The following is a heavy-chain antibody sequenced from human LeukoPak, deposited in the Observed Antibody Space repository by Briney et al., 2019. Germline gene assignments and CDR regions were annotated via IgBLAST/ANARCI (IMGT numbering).Heavy chain of an antibody. CDR3: ARDHEGTTRD. J-gene: IGHJ4*02. CDR2: INPNSGGT. V-gene: IGHV1-2*02. CDR1: GYTFTGHN. Sequence: ASVKVSCKASGYTFTGHNIHWVRRAPGQGLEWMGWINPNSGGTNYAQKFQGRVTMTRDTSINTAYMELSSLRSDDTAVYYCARDHEGTTRDWGQGTLVTVSS. D-gene: IGHD1-7*01.